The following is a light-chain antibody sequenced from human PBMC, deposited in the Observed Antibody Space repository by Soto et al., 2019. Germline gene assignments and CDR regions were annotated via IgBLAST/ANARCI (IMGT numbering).Light chain of an antibody. CDR2: AAS. CDR3: QQRYSTARP. CDR1: QSISSY. J-gene: IGKJ1*01. Sequence: DIQMTQSPSSLSASVGDRVTITCRASQSISSYLNWYQQKPGKAPKLLIYAASSLQSGVQSRFSGSGSGTDFTLTISSLQPEAFATYYCQQRYSTARPFRQGTKEEIK. V-gene: IGKV1-39*01.